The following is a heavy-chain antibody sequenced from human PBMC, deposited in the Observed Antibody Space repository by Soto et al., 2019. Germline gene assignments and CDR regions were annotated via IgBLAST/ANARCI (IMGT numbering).Heavy chain of an antibody. CDR3: AREYSSSGNFDY. CDR2: IYYSGST. D-gene: IGHD6-13*01. J-gene: IGHJ4*02. CDR1: GGSISSGGYY. Sequence: TSETLSLTCTVSGGSISSGGYYWSWIRQHPGKGLEWIGYIYYSGSTYYNPSLKSRVTISVDTSKNQFSLKLSSVTAADTAVYYCAREYSSSGNFDYWGQGTLVTVSS. V-gene: IGHV4-31*03.